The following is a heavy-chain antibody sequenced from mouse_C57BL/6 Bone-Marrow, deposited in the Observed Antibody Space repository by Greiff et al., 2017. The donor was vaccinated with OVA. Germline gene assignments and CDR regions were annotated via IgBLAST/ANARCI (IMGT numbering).Heavy chain of an antibody. CDR3: AREDYYGSSLYWYFDV. CDR2: INPNNGGT. D-gene: IGHD1-1*01. J-gene: IGHJ1*03. Sequence: VQLQQSGPELVKPGASVKMSCKASGYTFTDYNMHWVKQSHGKSLEWIGYINPNNGGTSYNQKFKGKATLTVNESSSTAYMELRSLTSEDSAVYYCAREDYYGSSLYWYFDVWGTGTTVTVSS. V-gene: IGHV1-22*01. CDR1: GYTFTDYN.